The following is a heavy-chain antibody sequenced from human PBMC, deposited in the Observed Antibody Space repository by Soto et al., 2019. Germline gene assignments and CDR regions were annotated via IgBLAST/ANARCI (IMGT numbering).Heavy chain of an antibody. CDR2: ISGSGGST. J-gene: IGHJ4*02. CDR1: GFTFSSYA. V-gene: IGHV3-23*01. Sequence: GGSLRLSCAASGFTFSSYAMSWVRQAPGKGLEWVSAISGSGGSTYYADSVKGRFTISRDNSKNTLYLQMNSLRAEDTAVDYCAKDWFPGGYSGYDSAYWGQGTLVTVSS. D-gene: IGHD5-12*01. CDR3: AKDWFPGGYSGYDSAY.